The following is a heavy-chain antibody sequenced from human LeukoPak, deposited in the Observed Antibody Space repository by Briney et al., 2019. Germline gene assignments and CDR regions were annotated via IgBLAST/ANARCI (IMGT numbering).Heavy chain of an antibody. D-gene: IGHD3-3*01. CDR3: ARVDFWSGFDY. V-gene: IGHV4-59*11. CDR2: IFYTGST. Sequence: SETLSLTCSVYGGSINNRYWSWIRQPPGKGLEWVGYIFYTGSTNYNPSLKSRVAISVDTSKNQFSLRLNSETAADTPVYYCARVDFWSGFDYWGLGTLVTVSS. J-gene: IGHJ4*02. CDR1: GGSINNRY.